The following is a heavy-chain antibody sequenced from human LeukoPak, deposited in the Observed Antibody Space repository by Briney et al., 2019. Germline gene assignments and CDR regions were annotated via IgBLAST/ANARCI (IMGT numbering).Heavy chain of an antibody. CDR3: ARERRYDSSGYYYQGYFQH. D-gene: IGHD3-22*01. Sequence: PSETLSLTCGVSGGSISSSNWWSWVRQPPGKGLEWIGKIYHSGSTNYNPSLKSRVTISVDKSKNQFSLKLSSVTAADTAVYYCARERRYDSSGYYYQGYFQHWGQGTLVTVSS. V-gene: IGHV4-4*02. J-gene: IGHJ1*01. CDR1: GGSISSSNW. CDR2: IYHSGST.